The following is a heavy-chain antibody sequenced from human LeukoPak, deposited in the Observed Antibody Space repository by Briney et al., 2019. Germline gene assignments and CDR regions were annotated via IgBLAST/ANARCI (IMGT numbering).Heavy chain of an antibody. V-gene: IGHV4-39*01. CDR2: IHYSGST. CDR3: ARHGPSYSSGWYLPHYFDY. CDR1: GGSISSSSYY. D-gene: IGHD6-19*01. J-gene: IGHJ4*02. Sequence: PSETLSLTCTVSGGSISSSSYYWGWIRQPPGKGLEWIGSIHYSGSTYYNPSLKSRVTISVDTSKNQFSLKLSSVTAADTAVYYCARHGPSYSSGWYLPHYFDYWGQGTLVTVSS.